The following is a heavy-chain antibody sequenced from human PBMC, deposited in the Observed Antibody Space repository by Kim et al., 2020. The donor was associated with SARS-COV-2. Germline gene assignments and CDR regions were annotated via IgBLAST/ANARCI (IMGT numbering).Heavy chain of an antibody. J-gene: IGHJ5*02. Sequence: DSVKGRFTISRDNAKNSLYLQMNSLRAEDTAVYYCARWGSSGWFNNWFDPWGQGTLVTVSS. CDR3: ARWGSSGWFNNWFDP. D-gene: IGHD6-19*01. V-gene: IGHV3-11*03.